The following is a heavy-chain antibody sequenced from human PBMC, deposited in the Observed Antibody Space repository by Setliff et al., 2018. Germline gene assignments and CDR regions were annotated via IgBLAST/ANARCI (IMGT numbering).Heavy chain of an antibody. CDR2: ISPYNGKT. V-gene: IGHV1-18*01. D-gene: IGHD5-18*01. CDR3: ATFRGYTYGYDY. J-gene: IGHJ4*02. Sequence: GASVKVSCKASGYTFTSFDISWVRQAPGQGLEWMGWISPYNGKTDYAEKLRGRVTMTTDASTNTAYMELRSLGSDDTAVYYCATFRGYTYGYDYWGQGTLVTV. CDR1: GYTFTSFD.